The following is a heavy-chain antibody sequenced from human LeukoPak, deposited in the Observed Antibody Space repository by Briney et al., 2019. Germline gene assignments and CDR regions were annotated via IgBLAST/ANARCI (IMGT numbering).Heavy chain of an antibody. J-gene: IGHJ2*01. CDR3: ARHGDGYNPYWYFDL. CDR1: GGSISSGSYY. D-gene: IGHD5-24*01. CDR2: IYTSGST. V-gene: IGHV4-61*02. Sequence: SQTLSLTCTVSGGSISSGSYYWSWIRQPAGKGLEWIGRIYTSGSTNYNPSLKSRVTISVDTTKNQFSLKLSSVTAADTAVYYCARHGDGYNPYWYFDLWGRGTLVTVSS.